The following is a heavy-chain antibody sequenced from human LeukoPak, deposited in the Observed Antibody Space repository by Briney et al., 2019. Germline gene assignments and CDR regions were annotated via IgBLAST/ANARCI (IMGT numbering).Heavy chain of an antibody. CDR3: AKDEASDFDWLFNAFDI. D-gene: IGHD3-9*01. J-gene: IGHJ3*02. V-gene: IGHV3-30*18. Sequence: PGRSLRLSCAASGFTFSSYGMHWVRQAPGKGLEWVAVISYDGSNKYYADSVKGRFTISRDSSKNTLYLQMNSLRAEDTAVYYCAKDEASDFDWLFNAFDIWGQGTMVTVSS. CDR1: GFTFSSYG. CDR2: ISYDGSNK.